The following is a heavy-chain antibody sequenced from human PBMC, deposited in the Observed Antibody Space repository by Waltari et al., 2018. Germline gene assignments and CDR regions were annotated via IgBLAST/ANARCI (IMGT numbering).Heavy chain of an antibody. CDR3: TRQVLGYCTSAACRRLES. CDR2: IYHDGTT. CDR1: GYAVNSGFY. D-gene: IGHD2-8*02. J-gene: IGHJ4*02. Sequence: QVQLHESGPGLVKSSETLSLTCDVSGYAVNSGFYWCWIRQAPGKGLEWVATIYHDGTTFYNPSLKSRLSVSMDTSKNQISLTLKSMTAADTAVYYCTRQVLGYCTSAACRRLESWGQGTLVTVSS. V-gene: IGHV4-38-2*01.